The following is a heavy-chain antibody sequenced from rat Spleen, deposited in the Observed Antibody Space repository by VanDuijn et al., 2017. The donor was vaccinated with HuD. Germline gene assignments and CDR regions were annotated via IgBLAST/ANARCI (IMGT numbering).Heavy chain of an antibody. CDR1: GFTFSDYG. Sequence: EVQLVESGGGLVQPGRSLKLSCAASGFTFSDYGMDWVRQAPTKGLEWIASINTSGDKTYYRDSVKGRFTLSRDNAKNIQYLQMDSLKSEDTATYYCTRHGGLRNWFAYWGQGTLVTVSS. CDR2: INTSGDKT. V-gene: IGHV5S13*01. D-gene: IGHD1-11*01. CDR3: TRHGGLRNWFAY. J-gene: IGHJ3*01.